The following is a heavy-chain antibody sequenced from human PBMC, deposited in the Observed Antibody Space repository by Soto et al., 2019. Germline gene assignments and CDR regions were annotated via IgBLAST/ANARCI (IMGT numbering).Heavy chain of an antibody. D-gene: IGHD3-10*01. CDR1: GFSFSTYS. CDR3: ARSLGMRGDGYN. V-gene: IGHV3-30*04. Sequence: GGSLRLSCAASGFSFSTYSMHWVRQAPGKGLEWVAVIFYDESNKYYGDSVKGRITISRDNSKNTLYLQMNSLRAEDTAVYYCARSLGMRGDGYNWGQGTLVTVSS. CDR2: IFYDESNK. J-gene: IGHJ4*02.